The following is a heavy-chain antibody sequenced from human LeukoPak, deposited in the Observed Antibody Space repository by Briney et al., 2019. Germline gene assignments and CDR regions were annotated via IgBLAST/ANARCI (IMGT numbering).Heavy chain of an antibody. CDR3: ARGGYYDSSGYYNAANFDY. V-gene: IGHV4-4*02. CDR1: GFTFSSYG. J-gene: IGHJ4*02. CDR2: IYHSGST. Sequence: GSLRLSCAASGFTFSSYGMHWVRQAPGKGLEWIGEIYHSGSTNYNPSLKSRVTISVDKSKNQFSLKLSSVTAADTAVYYCARGGYYDSSGYYNAANFDYWGQGTLVTVSS. D-gene: IGHD3-22*01.